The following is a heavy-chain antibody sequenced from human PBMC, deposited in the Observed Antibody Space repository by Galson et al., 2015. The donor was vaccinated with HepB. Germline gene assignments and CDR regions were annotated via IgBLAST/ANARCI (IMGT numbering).Heavy chain of an antibody. CDR2: IFHTGST. V-gene: IGHV4-59*01. J-gene: IGHJ2*01. CDR1: GGSISSSF. D-gene: IGHD3-22*01. CDR3: ARAPSAIVVRYFDV. Sequence: TLSLTCTVSGGSISSSFWSWIRQSPGKGLEWIGYIFHTGSTNYNPSLKSRVTMSVDTSKNQFSLRLGSVTAADTAVYFCARAPSAIVVRYFDVWGRGTLVTVSS.